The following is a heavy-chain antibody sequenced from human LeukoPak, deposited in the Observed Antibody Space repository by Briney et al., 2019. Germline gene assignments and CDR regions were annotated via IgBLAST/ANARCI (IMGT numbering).Heavy chain of an antibody. V-gene: IGHV4-4*02. D-gene: IGHD1-14*01. CDR2: IYHSGST. Sequence: SGTLSLTCAVSGGSISSSNWWSCVRQPPGKGLEWIGEIYHSGSTNYNPSLKSRVTISVDKSKNQFSLKLSSVTAADTAVYYCARSGHYHYYGMDVWGQGTTVTVSS. J-gene: IGHJ6*02. CDR1: GGSISSSNW. CDR3: ARSGHYHYYGMDV.